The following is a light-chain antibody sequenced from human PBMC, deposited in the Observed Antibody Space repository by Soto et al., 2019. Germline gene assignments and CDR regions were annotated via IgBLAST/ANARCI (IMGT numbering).Light chain of an antibody. CDR3: SSYAGGDVFV. CDR1: SRDVGNYNY. CDR2: EVN. J-gene: IGLJ1*01. V-gene: IGLV2-8*01. Sequence: QSVLTQPPSASGSPGQSVTISCTGTSRDVGNYNYVAWYQQHPGKAPKLMIYEVNKRPSGVPDRFSGSKAGNTASLTVFGLQPEDEADYYCSSYAGGDVFVFGSGTKLTVL.